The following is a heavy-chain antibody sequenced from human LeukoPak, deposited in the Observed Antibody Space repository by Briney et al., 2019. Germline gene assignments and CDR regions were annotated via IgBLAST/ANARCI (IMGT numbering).Heavy chain of an antibody. CDR3: ARLYSSSSGKAFDI. Sequence: GGSLRLSCAASGFTFSSYEMNCVRQAPGKGLEWVPYISSSGRTIYYADSVKGRFTISRDNAKNSLYLQMNSLRAEDTAVYYCARLYSSSSGKAFDIWGQGTMVTVSS. CDR1: GFTFSSYE. CDR2: ISSSGRTI. V-gene: IGHV3-48*03. J-gene: IGHJ3*02. D-gene: IGHD6-6*01.